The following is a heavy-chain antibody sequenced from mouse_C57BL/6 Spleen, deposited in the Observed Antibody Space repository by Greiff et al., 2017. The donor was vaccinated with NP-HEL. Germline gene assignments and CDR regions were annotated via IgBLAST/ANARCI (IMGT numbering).Heavy chain of an antibody. CDR1: GYSFTSYY. Sequence: QVQLQQSGPELVKPGASVKISCKASGYSFTSYYIHWVKQRPGQGLEWIGWIYPGSGNTKYNEKFKGKATLTADTSSSTAYMQLSSLTSEDSAVYYCARPVVDYFDYWGQGTTLTVSS. CDR3: ARPVVDYFDY. D-gene: IGHD1-1*01. CDR2: IYPGSGNT. V-gene: IGHV1-66*01. J-gene: IGHJ2*01.